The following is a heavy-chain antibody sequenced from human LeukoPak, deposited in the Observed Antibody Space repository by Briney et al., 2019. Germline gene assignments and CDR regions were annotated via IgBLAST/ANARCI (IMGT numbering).Heavy chain of an antibody. CDR2: IWYDGSNK. CDR1: GFTFSSYG. J-gene: IGHJ6*02. CDR3: ARGYPGSLPYYYYYGMDV. Sequence: QTGGSLRLSCAASGFTFSSYGMHWVRQAPGKGLERVAVIWYDGSNKYYADSVKGRFTISRDNSKNTLYLQMNSLRAEDTAVYYCARGYPGSLPYYYYYGMDVWGQGTTVTVSS. D-gene: IGHD2-2*01. V-gene: IGHV3-33*01.